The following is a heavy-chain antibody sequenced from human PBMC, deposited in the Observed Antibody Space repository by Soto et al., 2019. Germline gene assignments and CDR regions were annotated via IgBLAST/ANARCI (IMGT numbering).Heavy chain of an antibody. V-gene: IGHV3-23*01. CDR1: GFTFSSYA. CDR3: AKDLGIVGAPTKFDY. J-gene: IGHJ4*02. Sequence: GGSLRLSCAASGFTFSSYAMSWVRQAPGKGLEWVSAISGSGGSTYYADSVKGRFTISRDNSKNTLYLQMNSLRAEDTAVYYCAKDLGIVGAPTKFDYWGQGTLVTVSS. CDR2: ISGSGGST. D-gene: IGHD1-26*01.